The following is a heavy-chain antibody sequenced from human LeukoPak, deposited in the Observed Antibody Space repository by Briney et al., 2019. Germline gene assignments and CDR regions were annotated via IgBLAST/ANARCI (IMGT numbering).Heavy chain of an antibody. CDR3: ARGWVAARRGWFDP. V-gene: IGHV3-7*01. CDR1: GFTFSSHW. Sequence: PGGSLRLSCAASGFTFSSHWMSWVRQAPGKGLEWVANIKQDGSEKYYVDSVKGRFTISRDNAKNSLYLQMNSLRAEDTAVYYCARGWVAARRGWFDPWGQGTLVTVSS. CDR2: IKQDGSEK. J-gene: IGHJ5*02. D-gene: IGHD6-6*01.